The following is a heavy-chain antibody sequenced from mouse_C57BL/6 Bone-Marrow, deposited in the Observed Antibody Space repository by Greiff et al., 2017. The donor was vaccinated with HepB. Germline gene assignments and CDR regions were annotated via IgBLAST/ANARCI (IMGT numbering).Heavy chain of an antibody. CDR2: FTTYSDAT. V-gene: IGHV1-49*01. CDR1: YFAFMASA. D-gene: IGHD2-13*01. J-gene: IGHJ3*01. Sequence: LQQSGAELVRPGSSVKLSCKDSYFAFMASAMRWVKQRPGHGLEWIGSFTTYSDATEYSENFKGKATLTANTSSSTAYMERSSLTSEDSAVYYCARRYYGDLGEFAYWGKGTLVTVSA. CDR3: ARRYYGDLGEFAY.